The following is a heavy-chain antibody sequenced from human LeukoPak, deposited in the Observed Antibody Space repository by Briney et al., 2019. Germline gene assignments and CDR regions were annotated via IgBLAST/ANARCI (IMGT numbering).Heavy chain of an antibody. CDR1: EYSFTNYW. D-gene: IGHD3-16*01. CDR3: AISRRIMVSSYFDY. Sequence: GESLKISCKGSEYSFTNYWIGWVRQMPGKGLEWMGIIYPGDSDTRYSPSFQGQATISDDKSISTAYLQWSSLKASDTAIYYCAISRRIMVSSYFDYWGQGALVTVSS. J-gene: IGHJ4*02. V-gene: IGHV5-51*01. CDR2: IYPGDSDT.